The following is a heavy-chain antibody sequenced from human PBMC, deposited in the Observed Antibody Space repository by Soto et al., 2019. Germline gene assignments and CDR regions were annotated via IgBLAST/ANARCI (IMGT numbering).Heavy chain of an antibody. CDR2: IFHGGST. J-gene: IGHJ4*02. V-gene: IGHV4-34*12. Sequence: SETLSLTCAVYGGSFSAYYWSWIRQPPGKGLEWIGQIFHGGSTNYSPSLKSRVTISVDTSKNLFSLELSSVTAADTAVYYCARPHYDSNTFYSFFDYWGQGTLVTAPQ. D-gene: IGHD3-22*01. CDR1: GGSFSAYY. CDR3: ARPHYDSNTFYSFFDY.